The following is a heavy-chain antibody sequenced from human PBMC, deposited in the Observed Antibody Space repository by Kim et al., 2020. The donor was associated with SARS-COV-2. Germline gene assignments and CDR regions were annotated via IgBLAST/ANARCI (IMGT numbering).Heavy chain of an antibody. D-gene: IGHD1-1*01. Sequence: GGSLRLSCAASGFTFTTYGMHWVRQAPGKGLERVAVISYDGSNKYYADSVKGRFTIFRDNTKNTLYLQMNSLRAEDTAVYPCATDDVHGRSWNDYNYY. CDR3: ATDDVHGRSWNDYNYY. CDR1: GFTFTTYG. CDR2: ISYDGSNK. J-gene: IGHJ6*01. V-gene: IGHV3-30*03.